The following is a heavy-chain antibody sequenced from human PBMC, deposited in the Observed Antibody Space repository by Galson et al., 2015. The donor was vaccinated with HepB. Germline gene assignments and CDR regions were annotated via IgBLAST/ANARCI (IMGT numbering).Heavy chain of an antibody. CDR3: AGYCSSTSCFTFDY. D-gene: IGHD2-2*01. Sequence: SVKVSCKASGYTFTGHYMHWVRQAPGQGLEWMGWINPNSGGTNCAQKFQGRVTMTRDTSISTAYMELSRLRSDDTAVYYCAGYCSSTSCFTFDYWGQGTLVTVSS. J-gene: IGHJ4*02. V-gene: IGHV1-2*02. CDR2: INPNSGGT. CDR1: GYTFTGHY.